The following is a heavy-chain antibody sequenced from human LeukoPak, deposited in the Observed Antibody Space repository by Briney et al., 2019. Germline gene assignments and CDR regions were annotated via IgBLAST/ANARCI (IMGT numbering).Heavy chain of an antibody. D-gene: IGHD6-6*01. V-gene: IGHV3-30*02. CDR1: GFTFSNYD. CDR3: ARLYSSSLGLDY. Sequence: GGSLRLSCAASGFTFSNYDMHWVRQAPGKGLEWLAFIRYDGSNKYYTDSVKGRFTISRDNSKNTLYVQMNSLRAEDTAVYYCARLYSSSLGLDYWGQGILVTVSS. CDR2: IRYDGSNK. J-gene: IGHJ4*02.